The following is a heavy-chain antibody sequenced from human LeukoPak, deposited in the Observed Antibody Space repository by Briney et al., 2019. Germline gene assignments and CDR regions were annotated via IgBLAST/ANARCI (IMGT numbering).Heavy chain of an antibody. D-gene: IGHD6-19*01. CDR2: INGDESST. J-gene: IGHJ5*02. V-gene: IGHV3-74*01. CDR1: GFTFSSYY. Sequence: PGGSLRLSCAASGFTFSSYYMHWVRQVPGKGLVWVSRINGDESSTTYADSVKGRFTISRDNAKNSLYLQMNSLRAEDTALYYCAKDKGSSGWYVNWFDPWGQGTLVTVSS. CDR3: AKDKGSSGWYVNWFDP.